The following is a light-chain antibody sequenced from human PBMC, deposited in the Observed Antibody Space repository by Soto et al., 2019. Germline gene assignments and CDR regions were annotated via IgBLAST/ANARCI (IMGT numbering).Light chain of an antibody. CDR3: QQFNSYPLT. J-gene: IGKJ3*01. Sequence: AIQLTQSPSSLSASVGDRVTITCRASQGISSALAWYRQKPGKPPKVLIYDASSLESGVPSRFSGSGSGTDFTLTISSLQPEDFATYYCQQFNSYPLTFGPGTKVDIK. V-gene: IGKV1-13*02. CDR1: QGISSA. CDR2: DAS.